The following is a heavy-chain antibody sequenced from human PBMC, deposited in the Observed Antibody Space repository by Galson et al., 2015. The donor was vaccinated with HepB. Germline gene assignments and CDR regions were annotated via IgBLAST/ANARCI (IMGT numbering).Heavy chain of an antibody. J-gene: IGHJ6*02. CDR1: GGSISSSSYY. CDR2: IYFTAST. V-gene: IGHV4-39*01. CDR3: ASPGITVAGATPGV. D-gene: IGHD6-19*01. Sequence: ETLSLTCTVSGGSISSSSYYWGWIRQPPGKGLEWIGSIYFTASTYYNSSLKSRVTISVHTSKNELSLKLTSVTAADTAVYYCASPGITVAGATPGVWGQGTAVTVSS.